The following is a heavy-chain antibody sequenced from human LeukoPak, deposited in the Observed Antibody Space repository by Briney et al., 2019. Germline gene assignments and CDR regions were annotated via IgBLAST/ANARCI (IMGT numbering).Heavy chain of an antibody. CDR2: INPSGGST. D-gene: IGHD3-22*01. CDR1: GYTFTSYY. V-gene: IGHV1-46*01. Sequence: ASVKVSCKASGYTFTSYYMHWVRQAPGQGLEWMGIINPSGGSTSYAQKFQGRVTITTDESTSTAYMELSSLRSEDTAVYYCARDGWLEDAFDIWGQGTMVTVSS. J-gene: IGHJ3*02. CDR3: ARDGWLEDAFDI.